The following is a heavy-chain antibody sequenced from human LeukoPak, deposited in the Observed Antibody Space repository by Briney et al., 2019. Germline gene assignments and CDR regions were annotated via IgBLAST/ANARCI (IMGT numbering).Heavy chain of an antibody. D-gene: IGHD5-24*01. CDR1: GYSFTSYW. V-gene: IGHV5-51*01. Sequence: GESLKISCKGSGYSFTSYWIGWGRQMPGKGLGWMGIIYPGDSDTRYGPSCQGQVTISADKAISTAYLQWSSLKASDTATYYCARLHKARDHNWFDPWGQGTLVTVSS. J-gene: IGHJ5*02. CDR2: IYPGDSDT. CDR3: ARLHKARDHNWFDP.